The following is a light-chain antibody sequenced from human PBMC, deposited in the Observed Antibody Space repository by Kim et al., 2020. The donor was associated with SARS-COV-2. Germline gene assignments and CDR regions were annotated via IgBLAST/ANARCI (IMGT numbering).Light chain of an antibody. J-gene: IGLJ3*02. CDR1: SGSIASNY. CDR2: EDN. CDR3: QSYDSTNWV. V-gene: IGLV6-57*01. Sequence: GKTVTISCTRSSGSIASNYVQWYQQRPGSSPTTVIYEDNQRPSGVPDRCSGSIDRSSNSASLTISGLKTEDEADYYCQSYDSTNWVFGGGTQLTVL.